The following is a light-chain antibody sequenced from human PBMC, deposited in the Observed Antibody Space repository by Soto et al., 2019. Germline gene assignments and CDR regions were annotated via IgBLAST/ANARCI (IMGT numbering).Light chain of an antibody. CDR3: QQYNSYWWT. CDR1: QSISSW. Sequence: DIQMXXXXXXLSASVGDRVTITCRASQSISSWLAWYQQKPGKAPKLLIYKASSLESGVPSRFSGSGSGTEFTLTISSLQPDDFATYYCQQYNSYWWTFGQGTKVEIK. CDR2: KAS. V-gene: IGKV1-5*03. J-gene: IGKJ1*01.